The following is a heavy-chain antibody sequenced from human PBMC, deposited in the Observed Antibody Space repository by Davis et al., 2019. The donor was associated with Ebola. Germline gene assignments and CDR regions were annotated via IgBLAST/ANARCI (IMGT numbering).Heavy chain of an antibody. CDR3: ARGGGVRAAAGDDFDY. CDR2: INPSGGST. CDR1: GYTFTGYY. J-gene: IGHJ4*02. Sequence: ASVKVSCKASGYTFTGYYMHWVRQAPGQGLEWMGIINPSGGSTSYAQKFQGRVTMTRDTSISTAYMELSRLRSDDTAVYYCARGGGVRAAAGDDFDYWGQGALVTVSS. V-gene: IGHV1-46*01. D-gene: IGHD6-13*01.